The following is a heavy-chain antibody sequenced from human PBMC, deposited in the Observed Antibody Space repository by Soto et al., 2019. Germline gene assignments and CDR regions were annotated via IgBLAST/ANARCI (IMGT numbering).Heavy chain of an antibody. D-gene: IGHD6-13*01. CDR1: GFSLSTSGVG. CDR2: IYWDDNK. CDR3: AYWYSSSWYDY. J-gene: IGHJ4*02. Sequence: QITLKESGPTLVKPTQTLTLTCTFSGFSLSTSGVGVGWIRQPPGKALECLALIYWDDNKRYSPSLKSRLTITRDTSKNQVFLTMTNMDPVDTATYYCAYWYSSSWYDYWGQGTLVTVGS. V-gene: IGHV2-5*02.